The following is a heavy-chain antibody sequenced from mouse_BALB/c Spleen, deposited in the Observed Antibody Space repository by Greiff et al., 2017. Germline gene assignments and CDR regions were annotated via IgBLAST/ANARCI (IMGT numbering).Heavy chain of an antibody. CDR1: GFSLTSYG. V-gene: IGHV2-9*02. CDR3: ARDGNYGNYLYAMDY. Sequence: VKLMESGPGLVAPSQSLSITCTVSGFSLTSYGVHWVRQPPGKGLEWLGVIWAGGSTNYNSALMSRLSISKDNSKSQVFLKMNSLQTDDTAMYYCARDGNYGNYLYAMDYWGQGTSVTVSS. D-gene: IGHD2-1*01. J-gene: IGHJ4*01. CDR2: IWAGGST.